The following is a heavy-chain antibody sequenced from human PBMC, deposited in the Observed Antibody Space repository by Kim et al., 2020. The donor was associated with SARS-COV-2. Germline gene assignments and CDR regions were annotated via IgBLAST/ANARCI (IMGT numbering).Heavy chain of an antibody. D-gene: IGHD3-16*01. CDR3: AKVTFGPSVGADHFET. CDR1: GFTFSSYA. Sequence: GGSLRLSCAASGFTFSSYAMNWFRQAPGKGLEWVSGFNGGATVTHHADSVKGRFTISRDNSMNTLFLQMNSLRVDDSAMYYCAKVTFGPSVGADHFETWGQGPLVTVSS. V-gene: IGHV3-23*01. J-gene: IGHJ4*02. CDR2: FNGGATVT.